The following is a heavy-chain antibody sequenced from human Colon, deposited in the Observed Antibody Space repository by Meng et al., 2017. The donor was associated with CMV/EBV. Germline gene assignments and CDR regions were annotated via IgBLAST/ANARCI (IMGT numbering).Heavy chain of an antibody. Sequence: SVKVSCKASGGTFSSYAISWVRQAPGQGLEWMGGIIPIFGTANYAQKFQGRVTITADKSTSTAYMELSSLRSEDTAVYYCARGPIAARDYYYYGMDVWGQGTTVTVSS. CDR1: GGTFSSYA. CDR2: IIPIFGTA. CDR3: ARGPIAARDYYYYGMDV. V-gene: IGHV1-69*06. D-gene: IGHD6-13*01. J-gene: IGHJ6*02.